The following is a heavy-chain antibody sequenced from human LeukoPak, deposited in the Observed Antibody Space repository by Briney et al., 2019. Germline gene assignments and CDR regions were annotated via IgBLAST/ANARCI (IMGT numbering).Heavy chain of an antibody. CDR3: ARALFYSTGRKSNRVDY. J-gene: IGHJ4*02. CDR1: GYTFTGYY. Sequence: ASVKVSCKASGYTFTGYYMHWVRQAPGQGLEWMGWINPNGGGTNYAQKFQGRVTMTRDTSVNTAYMELSRLRSDDTAVYYCARALFYSTGRKSNRVDYWGQGTLVTVSS. V-gene: IGHV1-2*02. D-gene: IGHD1-1*01. CDR2: INPNGGGT.